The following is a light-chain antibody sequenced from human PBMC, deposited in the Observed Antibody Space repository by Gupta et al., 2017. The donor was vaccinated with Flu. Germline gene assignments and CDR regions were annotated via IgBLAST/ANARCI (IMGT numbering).Light chain of an antibody. CDR3: LQQNNFPWT. CDR1: QGNRND. CDR2: ASS. V-gene: IGKV1-17*01. Sequence: PTTLSESVGDRVRISCRAYQGNRNDLGWYQQKPGKAPKRLIYASSRVQRGVPSRISGSGSCTXFTLTIXSRQPEDFATYYCLQQNNFPWTFGXGTKVEIK. J-gene: IGKJ1*01.